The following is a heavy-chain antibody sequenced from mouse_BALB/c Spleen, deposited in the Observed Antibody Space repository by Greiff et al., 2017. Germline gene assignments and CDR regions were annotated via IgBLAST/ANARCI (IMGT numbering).Heavy chain of an antibody. J-gene: IGHJ4*01. V-gene: IGHV1-20*02. Sequence: EVQVVESGPELVKPGASVKISCKASGYSFTGYFMNWVMQSHGKSLEWIGRINPYNGDTFYNQKFKGKATLTVDKSSSTAHMELRSLASEDSAVYYCARSGYYGSSYYAMDYWGQGTSVTVSS. CDR2: INPYNGDT. CDR1: GYSFTGYF. CDR3: ARSGYYGSSYYAMDY. D-gene: IGHD1-1*01.